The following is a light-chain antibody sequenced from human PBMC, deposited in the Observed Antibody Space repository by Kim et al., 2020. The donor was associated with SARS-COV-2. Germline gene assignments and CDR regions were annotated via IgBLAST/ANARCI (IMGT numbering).Light chain of an antibody. V-gene: IGLV2-8*01. Sequence: PGQSVTISCTGTSSDIGAYNDVSWYQQHPGTAPKLMICEVTNRPSGVPDRFSGSKSGNTASLTISGLQAEDEADYYCSSYAGGRYVFGTGTKVTVL. CDR3: SSYAGGRYV. J-gene: IGLJ1*01. CDR1: SSDIGAYND. CDR2: EVT.